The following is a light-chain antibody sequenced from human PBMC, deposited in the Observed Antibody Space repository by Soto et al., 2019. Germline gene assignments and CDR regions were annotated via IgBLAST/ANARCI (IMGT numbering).Light chain of an antibody. J-gene: IGKJ1*01. CDR2: DAS. Sequence: IQMTQSPSSVSASVGDTVTITCQASQAINKYLSWFQQKAGKAPQLLISDASSLQTGVPSRFRAFGSGTHFTFTIGSLQPEDIATYYCQHYADLPRTFGQGTDVKI. CDR1: QAINKY. CDR3: QHYADLPRT. V-gene: IGKV1-33*01.